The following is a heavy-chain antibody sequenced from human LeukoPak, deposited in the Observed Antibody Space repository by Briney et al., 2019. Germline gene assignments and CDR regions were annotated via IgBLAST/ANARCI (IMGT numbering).Heavy chain of an antibody. J-gene: IGHJ5*02. D-gene: IGHD4-23*01. Sequence: PSETLSLTCTVSGGSISSSSYYWGWIRQPPGKGLEWIGSIYYSGSTYYNPSLKSRVTISVDTSKNQFSLKLSSVTAADTAVYYCARDSPDTVVTPTHWFDPWGQGTLVTVSS. CDR2: IYYSGST. V-gene: IGHV4-39*07. CDR3: ARDSPDTVVTPTHWFDP. CDR1: GGSISSSSYY.